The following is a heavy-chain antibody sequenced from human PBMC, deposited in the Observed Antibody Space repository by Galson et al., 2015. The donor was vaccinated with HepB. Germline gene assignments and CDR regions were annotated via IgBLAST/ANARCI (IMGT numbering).Heavy chain of an antibody. CDR1: GYTFTGYY. J-gene: IGHJ5*02. CDR2: INPNSGGT. CDR3: ARGRYNCSSTSCYFGTNWFDP. D-gene: IGHD2-2*01. Sequence: SVKVSCKASGYTFTGYYMHWVRQAPGQGLEWMGWINPNSGGTNYAQKFQGRVTMTRDTSISTAYMELSRLRSDDTAVYYCARGRYNCSSTSCYFGTNWFDPWGQGTLVTVSS. V-gene: IGHV1-2*02.